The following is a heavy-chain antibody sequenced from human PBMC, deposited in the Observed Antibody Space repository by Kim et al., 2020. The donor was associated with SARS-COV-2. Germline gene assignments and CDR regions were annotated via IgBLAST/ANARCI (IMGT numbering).Heavy chain of an antibody. J-gene: IGHJ6*02. D-gene: IGHD3-22*01. CDR3: LGTQWLLPIPPNYYGMDV. Sequence: KGRFTISRDNAKNSLYLQMNSLRAEDTAVYYCLGTQWLLPIPPNYYGMDVWGQGTTVTVSS. V-gene: IGHV3-11*01.